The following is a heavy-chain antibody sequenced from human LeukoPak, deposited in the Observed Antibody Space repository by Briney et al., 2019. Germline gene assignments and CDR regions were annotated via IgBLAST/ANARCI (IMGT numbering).Heavy chain of an antibody. Sequence: GASVKVSCKASGGTFSSYAISWVRQAPGQGLEWMGGIIPIFGTANYAQKFQGRVTITADESTSTAYMELSSLRSEDTAVYYCAKDPYIQYYYDSSGYYFDYWGQGTLVTVSS. V-gene: IGHV1-69*01. J-gene: IGHJ4*02. CDR3: AKDPYIQYYYDSSGYYFDY. CDR1: GGTFSSYA. CDR2: IIPIFGTA. D-gene: IGHD3-22*01.